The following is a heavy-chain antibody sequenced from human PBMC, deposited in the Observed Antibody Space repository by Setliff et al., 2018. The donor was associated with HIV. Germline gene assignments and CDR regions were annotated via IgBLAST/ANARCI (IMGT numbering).Heavy chain of an antibody. J-gene: IGHJ4*02. V-gene: IGHV1-8*02. CDR3: ARGKVLRGNILYY. CDR2: IIAMLATA. Sequence: RASVKVSCKASGYSFTTYDMNWVRQAAGQGLEWMGGIIAMLATANYAQKFQGRVTMTRNTSISTAYMDLSSLRSEDTAVYYCARGKVLRGNILYYWGQGTLVTVSS. CDR1: GYSFTTYD. D-gene: IGHD2-8*01.